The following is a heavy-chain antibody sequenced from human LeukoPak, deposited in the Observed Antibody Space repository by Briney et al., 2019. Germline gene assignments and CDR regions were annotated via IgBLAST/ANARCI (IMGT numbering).Heavy chain of an antibody. V-gene: IGHV3-21*01. J-gene: IGHJ6*02. D-gene: IGHD4-17*01. CDR3: ARSYDYGDYGRYYGMDV. CDR1: GFTFSSYS. Sequence: PGGSLRLSCAASGFTFSSYSMNWVRQAPGKGLEWVSSISSSSSYIYYADSVKGRFTISRDNAKNSLYLQMNSLRAEDTAVYYCARSYDYGDYGRYYGMDVWGQGTTVTVSS. CDR2: ISSSSSYI.